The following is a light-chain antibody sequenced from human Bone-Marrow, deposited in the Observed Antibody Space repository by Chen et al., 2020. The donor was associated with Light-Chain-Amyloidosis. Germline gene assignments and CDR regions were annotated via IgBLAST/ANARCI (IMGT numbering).Light chain of an antibody. CDR2: DDS. CDR3: QVWDRSSDRPV. CDR1: NIGSTS. Sequence: SYVLTQPSSVSVAPGQTATIACGGNNIGSTSVPWYQQTPGQAPLLVVYDDSDRPSGIPERVSGSNSGNTATLPISRFEAGDEADYYCQVWDRSSDRPVFGGGTKLTVL. V-gene: IGLV3-21*02. J-gene: IGLJ3*02.